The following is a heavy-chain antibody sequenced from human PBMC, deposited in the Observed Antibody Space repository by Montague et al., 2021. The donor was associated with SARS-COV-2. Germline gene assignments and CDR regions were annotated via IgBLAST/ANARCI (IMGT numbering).Heavy chain of an antibody. CDR3: ARLVTMRYHYYYGLDV. CDR1: GFTFSDYY. D-gene: IGHD2-2*01. Sequence: SLRLSCAASGFTFSDYYMSWIRQAPGKGLEWISYISSSGSAIYHADSVKGRFTISRDNAKNSLPLLMNSLRAEDTAVYYCARLVTMRYHYYYGLDVWGLGTTVTVSS. CDR2: ISSSGSAI. J-gene: IGHJ6*02. V-gene: IGHV3-11*01.